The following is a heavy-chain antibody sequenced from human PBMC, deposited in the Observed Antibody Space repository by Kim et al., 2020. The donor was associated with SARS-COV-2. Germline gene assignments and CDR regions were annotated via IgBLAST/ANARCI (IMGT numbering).Heavy chain of an antibody. V-gene: IGHV4-34*01. CDR2: INHSGST. CDR1: GGSFSGYY. D-gene: IGHD3-16*02. J-gene: IGHJ4*02. CDR3: ARGHRLGELSSHFDY. Sequence: SETLSLTCAVYGGSFSGYYWSWIRQPPGKGLEWIGEINHSGSTNYNPSLKSRVTISVDTSKNQFSLKLSSVTAADTAVYYCARGHRLGELSSHFDYWGQGTLVTVSS.